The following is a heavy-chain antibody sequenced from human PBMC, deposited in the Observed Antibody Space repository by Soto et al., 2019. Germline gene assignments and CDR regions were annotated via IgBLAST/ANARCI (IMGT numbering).Heavy chain of an antibody. CDR3: ARDEGGYDILTGYYKAHHFDY. D-gene: IGHD3-9*01. J-gene: IGHJ4*02. CDR2: INPNSGGT. Sequence: ASVKVSCKASGYTFTGYYMHWVRQAPGQGLEWMGWINPNSGGTNYAQKFQGRVTMTRDTSISTAYMELRSLTSDDTAVYYCARDEGGYDILTGYYKAHHFDYWGQGVPVTVSS. CDR1: GYTFTGYY. V-gene: IGHV1-2*02.